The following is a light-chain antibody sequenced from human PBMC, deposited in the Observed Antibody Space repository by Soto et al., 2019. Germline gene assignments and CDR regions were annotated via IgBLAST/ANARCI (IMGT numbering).Light chain of an antibody. J-gene: IGKJ1*01. CDR2: GAS. Sequence: EIVLTRSPGALSLSPGERATLSCRASQSVSSSYLAWYQQKPGQAPRLLNYGASSRATGIPDRFSGSGSGTDFTLTISRLEPEDFAVYYCQQYGSSPQTFGQGTKVDIK. CDR1: QSVSSSY. V-gene: IGKV3-20*01. CDR3: QQYGSSPQT.